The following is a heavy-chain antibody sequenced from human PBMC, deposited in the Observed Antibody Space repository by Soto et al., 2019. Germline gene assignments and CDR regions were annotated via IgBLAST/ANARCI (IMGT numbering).Heavy chain of an antibody. J-gene: IGHJ5*02. CDR1: GFTFTSYA. D-gene: IGHD3-22*01. Sequence: EVQLLESGGGLVQPGGSLRLSCAASGFTFTSYAMTWVRQAPGKGLEWVSGIRATADSPYYADSVKGRFTISKDNSNNILYLQMNSLRAEDTAVYYCAKSPHIGYDYSWFAHWGQGTLVTVSS. CDR2: IRATADSP. CDR3: AKSPHIGYDYSWFAH. V-gene: IGHV3-23*01.